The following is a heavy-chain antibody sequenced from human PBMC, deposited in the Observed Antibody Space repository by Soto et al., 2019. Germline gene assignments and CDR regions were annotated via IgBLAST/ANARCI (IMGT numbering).Heavy chain of an antibody. CDR3: ARESEDLTSNFDY. J-gene: IGHJ4*02. CDR1: GFTFTRYS. Sequence: GSLRLSCAASGFTFTRYSMNWVRQAPGKRLEWVSSISSTTNYIYYGDSMKGRFTISRDNAKNSLYLEMNSLRAEDTAVYYCARESEDLTSNFDYWGQGTLVTVSS. V-gene: IGHV3-21*06. CDR2: ISSTTNYI.